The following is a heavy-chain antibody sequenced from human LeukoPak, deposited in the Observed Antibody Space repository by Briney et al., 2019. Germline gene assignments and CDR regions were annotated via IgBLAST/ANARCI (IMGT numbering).Heavy chain of an antibody. J-gene: IGHJ4*02. CDR3: ARVSSDFWSGYPPYYFDY. CDR2: IYYSGST. CDR1: GGSISSGDYY. D-gene: IGHD3-3*01. V-gene: IGHV4-30-4*08. Sequence: SQTLSLTCTVSGGSISSGDYYWSWIRQPPGKGLEWIGNIYYSGSTYYNPSLKSRVTISVDTSKNQFSLKLSSVTAADTAVYYCARVSSDFWSGYPPYYFDYWGQGTLVTVSS.